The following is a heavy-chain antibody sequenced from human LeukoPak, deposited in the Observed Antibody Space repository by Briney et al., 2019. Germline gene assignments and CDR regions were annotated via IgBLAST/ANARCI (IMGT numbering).Heavy chain of an antibody. J-gene: IGHJ5*02. CDR1: GFTFTSYW. CDR3: ARGVTAVPA. Sequence: GGSLRLSCAASGFTFTSYWMHWVRQAPGKGLVWVSRINSDGSTITYADSVKGRFTISRDNAKNTLYLQMNSLRAEDTAVYYCARGVTAVPAWGQGTLVTVSS. D-gene: IGHD2-21*02. V-gene: IGHV3-74*01. CDR2: INSDGSTI.